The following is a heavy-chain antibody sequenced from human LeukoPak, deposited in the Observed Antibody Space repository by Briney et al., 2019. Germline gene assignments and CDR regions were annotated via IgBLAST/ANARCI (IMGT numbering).Heavy chain of an antibody. CDR2: VNPNSDAT. CDR3: ACNPPYCTSTSCYNDY. V-gene: IGHV1-2*02. J-gene: IGHJ4*02. CDR1: GYTFTIYY. D-gene: IGHD2-2*02. Sequence: GASVKVSCKASGYTFTIYYMHWVRQAPGQGLEWMGWVNPNSDATSYAQRFQGRVTMTRDTSISTAYMELSGLTSDDTAVYYCACNPPYCTSTSCYNDYWGQGTLVTVSS.